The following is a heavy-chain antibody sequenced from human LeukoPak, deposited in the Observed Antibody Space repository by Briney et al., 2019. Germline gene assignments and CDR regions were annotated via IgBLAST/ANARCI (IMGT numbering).Heavy chain of an antibody. CDR3: AREDSSSWYWNSGYWFDP. CDR2: INAGNGNT. D-gene: IGHD6-13*01. Sequence: ASVKVSCKASGYTFTSYAMHWVRQAPGQRLEWMGWINAGNGNTKYSQKFQGRVTITRDTSASTAYMELSSLRSEDTAVYYCAREDSSSWYWNSGYWFDPWGQGTLVTVSS. CDR1: GYTFTSYA. J-gene: IGHJ5*02. V-gene: IGHV1-3*01.